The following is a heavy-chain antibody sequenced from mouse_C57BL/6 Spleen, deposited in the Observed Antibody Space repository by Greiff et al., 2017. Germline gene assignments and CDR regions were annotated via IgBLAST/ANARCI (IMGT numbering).Heavy chain of an antibody. Sequence: EVQVVESGGGLVQPGGSLSLSCAASGFTFTDYYMSWVRQPPGTALEWLGFIRNKANGYTTEYSASVKGRFTISRDNSQSILYLQMNALRAEDSATYYCARYMEPPYAMDYWGQGTSVTVSS. V-gene: IGHV7-3*01. CDR2: IRNKANGYTT. CDR1: GFTFTDYY. J-gene: IGHJ4*01. CDR3: ARYMEPPYAMDY. D-gene: IGHD6-1*01.